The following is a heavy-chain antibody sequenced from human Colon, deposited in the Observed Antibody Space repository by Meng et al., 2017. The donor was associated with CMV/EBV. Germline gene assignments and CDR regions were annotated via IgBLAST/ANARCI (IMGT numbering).Heavy chain of an antibody. CDR3: AKDRGIAEAGTRNYYFDS. J-gene: IGHJ4*02. D-gene: IGHD6-13*01. Sequence: GGPLRLSCTASGFTFNTFGMHWVRQAPGKGLEWVAFMRYDGSREYLIDSVKGRFTVSRDNSKTTLYLQMNSLRAEDTAVYFCAKDRGIAEAGTRNYYFDSWGPGTLVTVSS. CDR2: MRYDGSRE. CDR1: GFTFNTFG. V-gene: IGHV3-30*02.